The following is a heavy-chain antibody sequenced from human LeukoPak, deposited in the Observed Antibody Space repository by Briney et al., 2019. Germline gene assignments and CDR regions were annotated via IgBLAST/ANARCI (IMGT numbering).Heavy chain of an antibody. J-gene: IGHJ4*02. CDR2: FDPEDGET. CDR3: ATGSLWFGDY. Sequence: GASVKVSCKASGYTFTGYYMHWVRQAPGQGLEWMGGFDPEDGETIYAQKFQGRVTMTEDTSTDTAYMELSSLRSEDTAVYYCATGSLWFGDYWGQGTLVTVSS. V-gene: IGHV1-24*01. CDR1: GYTFTGYY. D-gene: IGHD3-10*01.